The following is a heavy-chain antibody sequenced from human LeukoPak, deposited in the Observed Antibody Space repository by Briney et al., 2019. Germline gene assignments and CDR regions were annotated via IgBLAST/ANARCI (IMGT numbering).Heavy chain of an antibody. CDR1: GYTFTGYY. Sequence: GASVTVSCKAYGYTFTGYYMHWVRQAPGQGLEWMGWINPNSGGTNYAQKVQGRVTMTRDTSISTAYMELSRLRSDDTAVYYCASETYCSGGSCYKGFDYWGQGTLVTVSS. J-gene: IGHJ4*02. V-gene: IGHV1-2*02. D-gene: IGHD2-15*01. CDR3: ASETYCSGGSCYKGFDY. CDR2: INPNSGGT.